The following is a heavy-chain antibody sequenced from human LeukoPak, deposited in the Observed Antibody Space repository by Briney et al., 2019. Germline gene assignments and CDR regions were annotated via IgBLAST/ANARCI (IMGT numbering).Heavy chain of an antibody. CDR2: IKESGREK. J-gene: IGHJ4*02. Sequence: GGSLRLSCRASGFTFSYYWMTWVRQAPGKRLEWLANIKESGREKYYVDSVKGRFTISRDNADNLVYLQMNSLRVEDTAVYYCARGWGEKGRCRGGTCNNPQFDYWGQGILVTVSS. D-gene: IGHD2-15*01. CDR3: ARGWGEKGRCRGGTCNNPQFDY. CDR1: GFTFSYYW. V-gene: IGHV3-7*01.